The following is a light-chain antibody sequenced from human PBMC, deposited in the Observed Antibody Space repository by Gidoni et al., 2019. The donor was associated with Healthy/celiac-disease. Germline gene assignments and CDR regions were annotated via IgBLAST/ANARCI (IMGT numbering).Light chain of an antibody. CDR2: GKN. CDR3: NSRDSSGNHLRV. CDR1: SLRSYY. Sequence: SSELTQDPAVSVALGQTVRITCQGDSLRSYYASWYQQKPGQAPVLVIYGKNNRPSGIPDRFSGSSSGNTASLTITGAQAEDEAGYYCNSRDSSGNHLRVFGGGTKLTVL. J-gene: IGLJ2*01. V-gene: IGLV3-19*01.